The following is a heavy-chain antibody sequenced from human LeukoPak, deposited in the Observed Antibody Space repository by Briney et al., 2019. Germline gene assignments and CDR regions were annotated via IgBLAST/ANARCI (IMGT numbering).Heavy chain of an antibody. CDR2: IKPNSGGT. V-gene: IGHV1-2*02. CDR3: ARVVNYYYGMDV. CDR1: GYTLTGYY. D-gene: IGHD2-2*01. J-gene: IGHJ6*02. Sequence: ASVKVSCKASGYTLTGYYMHWVRQAPGQGLEWMGWIKPNSGGTNYAKKFQGRVTMTRDTSISTAYMELDRLRSDGTAVYYCARVVNYYYGMDVWGQGTTVTVSS.